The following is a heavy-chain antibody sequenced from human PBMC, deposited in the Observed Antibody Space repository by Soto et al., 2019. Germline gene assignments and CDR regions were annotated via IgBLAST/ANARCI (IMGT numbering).Heavy chain of an antibody. J-gene: IGHJ4*02. D-gene: IGHD6-19*01. V-gene: IGHV3-23*01. CDR1: GFTFAGYST. CDR3: AKDRCVLAGGWEFFDY. CDR2: RSGSCGST. Sequence: EVHRLESAGGLVQPGGSLWLSCAATGFTFAGYSTMCSFRQSTGKGLEWFSSRSGSCGSTYYADSVMGQFTISRDNSKNTVYLHMNDLSAEDTAFYYCAKDRCVLAGGWEFFDYCGQRALVTESS.